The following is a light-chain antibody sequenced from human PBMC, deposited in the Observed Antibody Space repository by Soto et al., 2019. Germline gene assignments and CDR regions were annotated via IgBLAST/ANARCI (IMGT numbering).Light chain of an antibody. CDR2: DVS. J-gene: IGLJ1*01. CDR3: SSYTTSSTYV. CDR1: SSDAGGYNY. V-gene: IGLV2-14*01. Sequence: QSALTQPASVSGSPGQSITISCTGTSSDAGGYNYVSWHQQHPGKVPKLMIYDVSYRPSGVSNRFSGSKSGNTASLTISGLQAEDEAGYYCSSYTTSSTYVFGTGTKVTVL.